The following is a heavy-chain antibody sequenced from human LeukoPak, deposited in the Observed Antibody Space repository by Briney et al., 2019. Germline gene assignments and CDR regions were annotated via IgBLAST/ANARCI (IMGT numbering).Heavy chain of an antibody. J-gene: IGHJ4*02. CDR3: ARIVSRYSGTYYNFDS. Sequence: IPSETLSLTCTVSGGSISSSSYYWGWIRQPPGKGLEWIGSIYYSGNTYYNPSLKSRVTISVDTSKNQFSLKLSSVTAADTAVYYCARIVSRYSGTYYNFDSWGQGTLVTVSS. V-gene: IGHV4-39*01. D-gene: IGHD1-26*01. CDR1: GGSISSSSYY. CDR2: IYYSGNT.